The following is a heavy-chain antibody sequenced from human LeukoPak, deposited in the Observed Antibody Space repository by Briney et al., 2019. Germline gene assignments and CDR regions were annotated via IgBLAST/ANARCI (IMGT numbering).Heavy chain of an antibody. V-gene: IGHV4-34*01. D-gene: IGHD1-26*01. CDR1: GGSFSGYY. Sequence: PSETLSLTCAVYGGSFSGYYWSWIRQPPGKGLEWIGEINHSGSTNYNPSLKSRVTISVDTSKNQFSLKLSSVTAADTAVYYCARGMGATRSIDCWGQGTLVTVSS. J-gene: IGHJ4*02. CDR2: INHSGST. CDR3: ARGMGATRSIDC.